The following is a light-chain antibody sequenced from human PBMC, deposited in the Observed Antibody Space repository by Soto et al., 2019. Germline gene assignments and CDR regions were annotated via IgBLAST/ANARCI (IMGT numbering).Light chain of an antibody. CDR2: AAA. CDR3: QKLNGDPPFT. CDR1: QDIDNY. J-gene: IGKJ3*01. Sequence: GDRVTITCLPSQDIDNYFCWYQQIRGKAPKLLISAAATLQSGVPPRFSGSGSGTGFTLTISSLQPEDFATYFCQKLNGDPPFTFGPGTTVEFK. V-gene: IGKV1-9*01.